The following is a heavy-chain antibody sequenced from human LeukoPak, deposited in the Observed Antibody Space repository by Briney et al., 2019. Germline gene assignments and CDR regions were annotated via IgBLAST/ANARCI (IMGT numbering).Heavy chain of an antibody. J-gene: IGHJ4*02. D-gene: IGHD3-9*01. V-gene: IGHV1-24*01. CDR3: ATGGPWDLLKY. Sequence: ASVKVSCKVSGDTLNELSTHWVRQAPGKGLEWVGGFDPEHGEMIYAQKLQGRVTMTEDRSTDTAYMELSSLRSEDTAVYYCATGGPWDLLKYWGQGTLVTVSS. CDR2: FDPEHGEM. CDR1: GDTLNELS.